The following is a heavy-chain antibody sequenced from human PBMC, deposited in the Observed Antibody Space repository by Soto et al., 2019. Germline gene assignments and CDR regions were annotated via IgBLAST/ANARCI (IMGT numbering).Heavy chain of an antibody. Sequence: GGSLRLSCAASGFTFSSYGMHWVRQAPGKGLEWVAVISYDGSNKYYADSVKGRFTISRDNSKNTLYLQMNSLRAEDTAVYYCAKDLSSSWEDNWFDPWGQGT. CDR1: GFTFSSYG. CDR3: AKDLSSSWEDNWFDP. J-gene: IGHJ5*02. D-gene: IGHD6-13*01. V-gene: IGHV3-30*18. CDR2: ISYDGSNK.